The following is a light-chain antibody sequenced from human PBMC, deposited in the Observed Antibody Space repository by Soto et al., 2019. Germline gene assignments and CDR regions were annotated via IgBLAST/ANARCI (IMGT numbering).Light chain of an antibody. Sequence: ALAQPASVFGSPGQSITFSCTGTSSDVGGYNFVSWYQQHPGKAPKLMIYEVSSRPSGVSNRFSGSKSGNTASLTISGLQPEDEADYYCSSYTTSTTVVFGTGTKVTVL. CDR1: SSDVGGYNF. CDR3: SSYTTSTTVV. CDR2: EVS. J-gene: IGLJ1*01. V-gene: IGLV2-14*03.